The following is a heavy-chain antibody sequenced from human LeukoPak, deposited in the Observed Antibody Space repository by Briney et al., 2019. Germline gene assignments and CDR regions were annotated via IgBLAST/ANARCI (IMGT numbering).Heavy chain of an antibody. CDR3: ARELASGD. CDR2: INTDGSST. CDR1: GFTFSSYW. D-gene: IGHD6-13*01. Sequence: PGGSLRLSCAASGFTFSSYWMHWVRQAQGKGLVWVSQINTDGSSTTYADSVKGRFTISRDNAKNTLYLQMNSLRAEDTAVYYCARELASGDWGQGTLVTVSS. J-gene: IGHJ4*02. V-gene: IGHV3-74*01.